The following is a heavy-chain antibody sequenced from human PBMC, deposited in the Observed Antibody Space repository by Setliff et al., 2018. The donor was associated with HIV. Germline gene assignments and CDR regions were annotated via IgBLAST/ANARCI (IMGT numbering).Heavy chain of an antibody. Sequence: SETLSLTCTVYGESVSGYYWTWIRQPPGKGLEWIGTIYHSGSTYYNPSLKSRVTISVDTSQNQFSLKLTSVTAADTAVYYCARESASTIFGVVIPSWFDPWGQGILVTVSS. CDR3: ARESASTIFGVVIPSWFDP. CDR1: GESVSGYY. CDR2: IYHSGST. V-gene: IGHV4-38-2*02. D-gene: IGHD3-3*01. J-gene: IGHJ5*02.